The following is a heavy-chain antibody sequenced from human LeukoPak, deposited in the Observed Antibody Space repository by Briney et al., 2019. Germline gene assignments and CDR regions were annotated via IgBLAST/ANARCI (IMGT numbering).Heavy chain of an antibody. CDR1: GGSISSNSYY. CDR3: ARSFYSSTSLDY. J-gene: IGHJ4*02. CDR2: IYYSGST. Sequence: SETLSLTCAVSGGSISSNSYYWGWIRQPPGKGLEWIGSIYYSGSTYYNPSLKSRVTISVDTSKNQFSLKLSSVTAADTAVYYCARSFYSSTSLDYWGQGTQVTVSS. V-gene: IGHV4-39*01. D-gene: IGHD6-19*01.